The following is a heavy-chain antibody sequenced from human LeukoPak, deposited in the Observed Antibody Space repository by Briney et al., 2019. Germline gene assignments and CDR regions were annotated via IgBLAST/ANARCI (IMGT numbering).Heavy chain of an antibody. CDR3: ATADWFSFDF. Sequence: GGSLRLSCAASGFTFISFAVSWVRQAPGKGLEWVATIKNDGSEKNYVDSVKGRFTISRDNAKNSLYLQMSGLRAEDTAAYFCATADWFSFDFWGQGTLVTVSS. D-gene: IGHD3-9*01. CDR1: GFTFISFA. J-gene: IGHJ4*02. V-gene: IGHV3-7*04. CDR2: IKNDGSEK.